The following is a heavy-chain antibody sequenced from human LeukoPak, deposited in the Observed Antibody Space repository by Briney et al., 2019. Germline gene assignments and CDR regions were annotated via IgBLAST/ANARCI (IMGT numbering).Heavy chain of an antibody. CDR3: ARAPPYSSASWGYYGMDV. J-gene: IGHJ6*02. D-gene: IGHD6-6*01. Sequence: SGGSPRLSCAASGFTFSSYDMHWVRQTTGKGLEWVPSIGIAGDTYYPGSAKGRFTISRENAKNSLYLQMNSLRAGDTAVYYCARAPPYSSASWGYYGMDVWGQGTTVTVSS. CDR2: IGIAGDT. CDR1: GFTFSSYD. V-gene: IGHV3-13*01.